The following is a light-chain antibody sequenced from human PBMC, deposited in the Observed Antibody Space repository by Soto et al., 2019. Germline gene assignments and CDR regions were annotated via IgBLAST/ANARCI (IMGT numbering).Light chain of an antibody. V-gene: IGLV1-44*01. CDR1: SSNIGSNS. J-gene: IGLJ2*01. Sequence: QTVVTQPPSASGTPGQRVTISCSGTSSNIGSNSVSWYHHLPGTAPKLLMYNNDQRPSGVPDRFSGSKSDTSASLAISGLQSEDEADYYCAAWDDSLNGPVFGGGTKVTVL. CDR2: NND. CDR3: AAWDDSLNGPV.